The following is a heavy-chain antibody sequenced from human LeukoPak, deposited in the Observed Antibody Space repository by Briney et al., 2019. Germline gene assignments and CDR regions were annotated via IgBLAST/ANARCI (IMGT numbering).Heavy chain of an antibody. D-gene: IGHD6-19*01. V-gene: IGHV3-21*01. CDR2: ISSSGTYK. CDR3: ARDYSSGWYHFDY. Sequence: GESLKISCVASAFNFSDFSMNWVRQAPGKGLEWVSSISSSGTYKYYADSLEGRITISRDNGKNSLFLQVNSLRAEDTAVYYCARDYSSGWYHFDYWGQGILVTVSS. CDR1: AFNFSDFS. J-gene: IGHJ4*02.